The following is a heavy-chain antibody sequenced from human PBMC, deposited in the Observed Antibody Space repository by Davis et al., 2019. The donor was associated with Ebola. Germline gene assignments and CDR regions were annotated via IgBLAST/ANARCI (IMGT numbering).Heavy chain of an antibody. Sequence: GGSLRLSCAASGFTFSSYAMSWVRQAPGKRLEWVSAISGSGGSTYYADSVKGRFTISRDNSKNTLYLQMNSLRAEDTAVYYCARDPYCSSTSCYPIYGMDVWGQGTTVTVSS. CDR3: ARDPYCSSTSCYPIYGMDV. J-gene: IGHJ6*02. CDR2: ISGSGGST. V-gene: IGHV3-23*01. CDR1: GFTFSSYA. D-gene: IGHD2-2*01.